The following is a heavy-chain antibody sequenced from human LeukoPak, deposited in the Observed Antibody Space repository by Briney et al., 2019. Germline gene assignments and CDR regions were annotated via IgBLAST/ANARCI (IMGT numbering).Heavy chain of an antibody. CDR2: ISSGRSYT. CDR3: ARSLSGGSSDY. Sequence: GGSLRLSCAASEFTFSSYNMNWVRQAPGKGLEWVSSISSGRSYTYYADSVKGRFTISRDNAKNSLYLQMNSLRAEDTAVYYCARSLSGGSSDYWGQGTLVTVSS. D-gene: IGHD6-13*01. CDR1: EFTFSSYN. J-gene: IGHJ4*02. V-gene: IGHV3-21*01.